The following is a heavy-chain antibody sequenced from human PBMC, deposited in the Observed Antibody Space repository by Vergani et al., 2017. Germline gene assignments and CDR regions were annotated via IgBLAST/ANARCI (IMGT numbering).Heavy chain of an antibody. CDR3: AKKLRLGAGYYGMDV. D-gene: IGHD6-19*01. CDR1: GFTFSSYG. Sequence: QVQLVESGGGVVQPGRSLRLSCVASGFTFSSYGMHWVRQAPGKGLEWVAVISYDGSNKYYADSVKGRFTISRDNSKNTLYLQMNSLRAEDTAVYYCAKKLRLGAGYYGMDVWGQGTTVTVSS. V-gene: IGHV3-30*18. CDR2: ISYDGSNK. J-gene: IGHJ6*02.